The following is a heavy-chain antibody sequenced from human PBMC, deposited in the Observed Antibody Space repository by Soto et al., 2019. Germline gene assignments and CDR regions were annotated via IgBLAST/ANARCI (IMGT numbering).Heavy chain of an antibody. D-gene: IGHD3-22*01. Sequence: QVQLQESGPGLVKPSQTLSLTCSVSGGSIRTGDNYWSWIHQPPGKGLEWIGYIYYSGSTYYNPSLKSRIIISKDTSKNQFSLKLTSVTAADTAVYYCGSAGVGYYFIDNWGQGILVTVSS. J-gene: IGHJ4*02. CDR2: IYYSGST. V-gene: IGHV4-30-4*01. CDR3: GSAGVGYYFIDN. CDR1: GGSIRTGDNY.